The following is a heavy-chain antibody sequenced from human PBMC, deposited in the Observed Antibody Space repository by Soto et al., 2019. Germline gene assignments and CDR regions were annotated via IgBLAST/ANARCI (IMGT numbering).Heavy chain of an antibody. CDR1: GYTFTSYA. Sequence: QVQLVQSGAEVKKPGASVKVSCKASGYTFTSYAMHWVRQAPGQRLEWMGWINAGNGNTKYSQKFQGRVTITRDTSASTAYMELSSLRSEDTAVYYCARDLGVGAASDYWGQGTLVTASS. CDR3: ARDLGVGAASDY. D-gene: IGHD1-26*01. CDR2: INAGNGNT. V-gene: IGHV1-3*01. J-gene: IGHJ4*02.